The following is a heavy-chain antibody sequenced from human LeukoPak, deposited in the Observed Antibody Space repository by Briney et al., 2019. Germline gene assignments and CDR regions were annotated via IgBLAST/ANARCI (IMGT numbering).Heavy chain of an antibody. Sequence: PGRSLRLSCAASGFTFSSYAMHWVRQAPGKGLEWVAVISYDGSNKYYADSVKGRFTISRDNSKNTLYLQMNSLRAEDTAVYYCARRDVEYQLPPYGMDVWGKGTTVTVSS. CDR1: GFTFSSYA. J-gene: IGHJ6*04. D-gene: IGHD2-2*01. CDR3: ARRDVEYQLPPYGMDV. V-gene: IGHV3-30*04. CDR2: ISYDGSNK.